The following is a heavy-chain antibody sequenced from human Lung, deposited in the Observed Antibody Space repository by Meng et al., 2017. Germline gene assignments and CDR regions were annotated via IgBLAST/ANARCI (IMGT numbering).Heavy chain of an antibody. J-gene: IGHJ6*02. Sequence: ASVKVSCKASGYTFTSYAMHWVRQAPGQRLEWMGWINAGNGNTKYSQKFQGRVTITRDTSASTAYMELSSLRSEDTAVYYCARDMVRGVIPHYYGLDVWGQGNTVTV. V-gene: IGHV1-3*01. CDR3: ARDMVRGVIPHYYGLDV. D-gene: IGHD3-10*01. CDR2: INAGNGNT. CDR1: GYTFTSYA.